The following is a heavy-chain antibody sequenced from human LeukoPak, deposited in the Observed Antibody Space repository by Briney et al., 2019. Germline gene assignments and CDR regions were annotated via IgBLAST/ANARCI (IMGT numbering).Heavy chain of an antibody. V-gene: IGHV4-39*02. Sequence: PSETLSLTCTVSGGSISSRNYYWGWIRQPPGKGLEWVGSIYYSGSTYYNPSLKSRVTISVDTSRNQFSLKLSSVTAADTAIYYCSRESGAFCPFGYWGQGTLVIVPP. J-gene: IGHJ4*02. CDR1: GGSISSRNYY. CDR3: SRESGAFCPFGY. CDR2: IYYSGST. D-gene: IGHD1-26*01.